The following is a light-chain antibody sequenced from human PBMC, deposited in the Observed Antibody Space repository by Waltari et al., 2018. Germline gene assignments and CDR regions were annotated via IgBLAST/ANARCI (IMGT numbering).Light chain of an antibody. Sequence: QLVLTQSPSASASLGASVKLTCTLSSGHITNVIAWHQQQPGKGPRYLMKVNSDGSHRKGDDIPDRFSCSASGPERNLTISSLQSEDEADYYCETGGHGTGVFGGGTKLTVL. CDR2: VNSDGSH. CDR3: ETGGHGTGV. CDR1: SGHITNV. V-gene: IGLV4-69*01. J-gene: IGLJ3*02.